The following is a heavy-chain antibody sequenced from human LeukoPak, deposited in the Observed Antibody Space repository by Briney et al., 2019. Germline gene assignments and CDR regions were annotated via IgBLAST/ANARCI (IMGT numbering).Heavy chain of an antibody. V-gene: IGHV3-64*01. Sequence: GGSLRLSCAASGFTFSSYAMHWVRQAPGKGLEYVSAISSNGGSTYYANSVKGRFTISRDNSKNTLYLQMGSLRAEDMAVYYCARGYGGHLWYFDYWGQGTLVTVSS. CDR3: ARGYGGHLWYFDY. D-gene: IGHD4-23*01. CDR2: ISSNGGST. J-gene: IGHJ4*02. CDR1: GFTFSSYA.